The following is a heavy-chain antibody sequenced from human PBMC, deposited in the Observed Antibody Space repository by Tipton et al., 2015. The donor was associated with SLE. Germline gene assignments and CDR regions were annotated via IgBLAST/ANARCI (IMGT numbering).Heavy chain of an antibody. D-gene: IGHD3-16*02. CDR1: GFTFSDHY. Sequence: SLRLSCAASGFTFSDHYMDWVRQAPGKGLEWVGRTRNKANSYTTEYAASVKGRFTISRDDSKNSLYLQMNSLKTEDTAVYYCALGPYYDYVWGSYHNYWGQGTLVTVSS. CDR2: TRNKANSYTT. V-gene: IGHV3-72*01. J-gene: IGHJ4*02. CDR3: ALGPYYDYVWGSYHNY.